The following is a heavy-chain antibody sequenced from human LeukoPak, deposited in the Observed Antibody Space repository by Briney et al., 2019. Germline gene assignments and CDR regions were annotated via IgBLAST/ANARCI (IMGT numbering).Heavy chain of an antibody. Sequence: PGGSLRLSCAASGFTFSSYSMNWVRQAPGKGLEWVSSISSSSSYIYYADSVKGRFTISRDNAKDSLYLQMNSLRAEDTAVYYCARASGNSGESDYWGQGTLVTVSS. V-gene: IGHV3-21*01. CDR3: ARASGNSGESDY. CDR2: ISSSSSYI. CDR1: GFTFSSYS. D-gene: IGHD7-27*01. J-gene: IGHJ4*02.